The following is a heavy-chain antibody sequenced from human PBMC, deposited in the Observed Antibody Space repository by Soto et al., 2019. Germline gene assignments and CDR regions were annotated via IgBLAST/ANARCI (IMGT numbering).Heavy chain of an antibody. CDR2: ISAYNGNT. CDR3: ARDSSRGYYDFWSGYYNDAFDI. CDR1: GYTFTSYG. J-gene: IGHJ3*02. Sequence: ASVKVSCKASGYTFTSYGISWVRQAPGQGLEWMGWISAYNGNTNYAQKLQGRVTMTTDTSTSTAYMELRSLRSDDTAVYYCARDSSRGYYDFWSGYYNDAFDIWGQGTMVTVSS. D-gene: IGHD3-3*01. V-gene: IGHV1-18*01.